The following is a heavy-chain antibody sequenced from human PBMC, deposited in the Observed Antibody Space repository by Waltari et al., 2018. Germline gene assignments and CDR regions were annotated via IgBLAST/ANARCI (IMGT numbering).Heavy chain of an antibody. D-gene: IGHD1-26*01. Sequence: EVQLMESGGGLVQPGGSLRLSCAASGFTFSSHWMTWVRQAPGKGLEWVVNIKEDGSEKYYVDSVKGRFTISRDNAKNSLYLQMNSLRVEDAAVYYCARLIGGTLTEYYQWGQGTLVTVPS. V-gene: IGHV3-7*01. CDR3: ARLIGGTLTEYYQ. CDR1: GFTFSSHW. CDR2: IKEDGSEK. J-gene: IGHJ1*01.